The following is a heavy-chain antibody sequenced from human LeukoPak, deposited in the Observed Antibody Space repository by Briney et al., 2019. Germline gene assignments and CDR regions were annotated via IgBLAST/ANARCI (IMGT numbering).Heavy chain of an antibody. CDR1: GFTFSSYG. D-gene: IGHD2-2*01. V-gene: IGHV3-30*02. Sequence: GGSLRLSCAASGFTFSSYGMHWVRQASGKGLEWVAFIRYDGTNQYYAGSVKGRFTISRDNSKNTLYLQMNSLRDEDTAVYYCAKEGSSYYFDYWGQGTLVSVSS. CDR2: IRYDGTNQ. CDR3: AKEGSSYYFDY. J-gene: IGHJ4*02.